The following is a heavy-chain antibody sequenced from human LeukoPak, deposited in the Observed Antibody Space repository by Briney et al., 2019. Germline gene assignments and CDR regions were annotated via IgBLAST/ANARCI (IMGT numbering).Heavy chain of an antibody. D-gene: IGHD5-12*01. CDR2: IRYDGSDK. CDR3: ARDYGYSGYDFGY. J-gene: IGHJ4*02. CDR1: GFTLSDYG. V-gene: IGHV3-30*02. Sequence: PGGSLRLSCAASGFTLSDYGMHWVRQAPGKGLEWVAFIRYDGSDKYYADSVRGRFTISRDNSKNTLYLQMNSLRVEDTAVYYCARDYGYSGYDFGYWGQGTLVTVSS.